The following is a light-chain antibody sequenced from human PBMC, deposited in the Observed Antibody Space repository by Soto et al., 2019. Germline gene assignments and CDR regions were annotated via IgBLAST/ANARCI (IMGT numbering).Light chain of an antibody. CDR3: QQYGNSPAT. CDR2: GAS. V-gene: IGKV3-20*01. Sequence: ILLTQSPGTLSLSPGDRATLSCRASQSVSNKYLAWYQQKPGQAPRLLIYGASSRATGIPDRFSGSGSGTDFTLTISRLEPEDFAVYYCQQYGNSPATFGQGTRLDIK. CDR1: QSVSNKY. J-gene: IGKJ5*01.